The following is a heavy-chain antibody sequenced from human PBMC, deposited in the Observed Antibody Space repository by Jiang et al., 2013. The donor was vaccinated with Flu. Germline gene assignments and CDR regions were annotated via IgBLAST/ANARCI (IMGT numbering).Heavy chain of an antibody. D-gene: IGHD3-3*01. J-gene: IGHJ4*02. V-gene: IGHV4-39*07. Sequence: TCTVSGGSISSSSYYWGWIRQPPGKGLEWIGSIYYSGSTYYNPSLKSRVTISVDTSKNQFSLKLSSVTAADTAVYYCARAREYDFWSGYYQYYFDYWGQGTLVTVSS. CDR3: ARAREYDFWSGYYQYYFDY. CDR1: GGSISSSSYY. CDR2: IYYSGST.